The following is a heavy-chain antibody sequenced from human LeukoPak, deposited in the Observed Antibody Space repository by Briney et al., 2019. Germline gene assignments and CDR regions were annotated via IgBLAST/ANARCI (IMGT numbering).Heavy chain of an antibody. CDR3: VREEVTKFDY. Sequence: SETLSLTCAVYGGSFSGYYWSWIRQPPGKGLEWIGEINHSGSTNYNPSLKSRVTISVDKSKSQLSLKLSSVTAADTAVYYCVREEVTKFDYWGQGTLVTVSS. J-gene: IGHJ4*02. V-gene: IGHV4-34*01. CDR1: GGSFSGYY. CDR2: INHSGST. D-gene: IGHD2-21*02.